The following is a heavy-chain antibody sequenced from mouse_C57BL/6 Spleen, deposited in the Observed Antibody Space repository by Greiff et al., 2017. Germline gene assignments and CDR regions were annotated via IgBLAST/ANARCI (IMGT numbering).Heavy chain of an antibody. J-gene: IGHJ1*03. CDR2: ISGGGGNT. CDR3: ARGLNYYGSSYEWYFDV. Sequence: EVMLVESGGGLVKPGGSLKLSCAASGFTFSSYTMSWVRQTPEKRLEWVATISGGGGNTYYPDSVKGRFTISRDNAKNTLYLQMSSLRSEDTALYYCARGLNYYGSSYEWYFDVWGTGTTVTVSS. D-gene: IGHD1-1*01. CDR1: GFTFSSYT. V-gene: IGHV5-9*01.